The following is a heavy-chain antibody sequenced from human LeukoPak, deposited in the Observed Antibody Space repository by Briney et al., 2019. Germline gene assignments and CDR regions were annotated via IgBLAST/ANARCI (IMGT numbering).Heavy chain of an antibody. D-gene: IGHD2-8*02. Sequence: GESLKISCKGSGYSFTNYWIGWVRQMPGKGLEWMGLIYPGEFDIRYSPSFQGQVTISADKSISTAYLQWSSLKASDTAMYYCATYRQVLLPFESWGQGTLVTVSS. V-gene: IGHV5-51*01. CDR2: IYPGEFDI. CDR3: ATYRQVLLPFES. CDR1: GYSFTNYW. J-gene: IGHJ4*02.